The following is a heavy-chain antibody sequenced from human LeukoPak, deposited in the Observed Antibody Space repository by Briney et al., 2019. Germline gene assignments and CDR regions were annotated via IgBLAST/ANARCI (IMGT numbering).Heavy chain of an antibody. CDR3: ALAGFGKPDGWFYP. Sequence: ASVKVSCKASGGTFSSYAISWVRQAPGQGLAWMGGIIPIFGTANYAQKFQGRVTITADEYTSTAYMELSSLRSQDTAVYYCALAGFGKPDGWFYPCGQGTLVTVSS. V-gene: IGHV1-69*13. J-gene: IGHJ5*02. D-gene: IGHD3-10*01. CDR1: GGTFSSYA. CDR2: IIPIFGTA.